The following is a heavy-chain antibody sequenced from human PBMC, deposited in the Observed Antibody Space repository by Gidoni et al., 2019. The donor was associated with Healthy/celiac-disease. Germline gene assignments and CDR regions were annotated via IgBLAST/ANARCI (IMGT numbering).Heavy chain of an antibody. Sequence: EVQLLESGGGLVQPGGSLRLSCAASGFTFSSYAMSWVRQAPGKGLAWVSALSGSGGSTYYAASVKGRFTISRDNSKNTLYLQMNSLRAEDTAVYYCAKSGDSGYLEYYFDYWGQGTLVTVSS. CDR1: GFTFSSYA. CDR2: LSGSGGST. V-gene: IGHV3-23*01. D-gene: IGHD3-22*01. CDR3: AKSGDSGYLEYYFDY. J-gene: IGHJ4*02.